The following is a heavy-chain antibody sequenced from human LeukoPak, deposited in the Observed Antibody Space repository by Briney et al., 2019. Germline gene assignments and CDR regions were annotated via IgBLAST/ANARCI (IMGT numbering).Heavy chain of an antibody. J-gene: IGHJ4*02. CDR1: GYTFTGYY. CDR3: AGYCSGGSCLDY. D-gene: IGHD2-15*01. V-gene: IGHV1-2*06. Sequence: GASVKVSCKASGYTFTGYYMHWVRQAPGQGLEWMGRINPNSGGTNYAQKFQGRVTMTRDTSISTAYMELSRLRSGDTAVYYCAGYCSGGSCLDYWGQGTLVTVSS. CDR2: INPNSGGT.